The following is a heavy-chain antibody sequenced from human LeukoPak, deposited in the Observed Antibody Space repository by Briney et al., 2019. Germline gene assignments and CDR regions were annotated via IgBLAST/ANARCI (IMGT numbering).Heavy chain of an antibody. CDR3: ARGRGPVELSFYFDP. CDR2: IYYSGST. Sequence: SETLSLTCTVSGGSISSSSYYWGWIRQSPGKGLEWIGSIYYSGSTYYNPSLKSRVTISVDTSKNQFSLKLSSVTAADTAVYYCARGRGPVELSFYFDPWGQGTLVTVSS. J-gene: IGHJ5*02. V-gene: IGHV4-39*01. D-gene: IGHD1-7*01. CDR1: GGSISSSSYY.